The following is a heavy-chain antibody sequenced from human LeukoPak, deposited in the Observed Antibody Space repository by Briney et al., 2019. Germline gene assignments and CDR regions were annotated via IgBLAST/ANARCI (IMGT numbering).Heavy chain of an antibody. CDR1: GGSFSGYY. J-gene: IGHJ4*02. CDR3: ARRGSYYNFDY. D-gene: IGHD1-26*01. V-gene: IGHV4-34*01. Sequence: SETLSLTCAVYGGSFSGYYWSWIRQPPGKGLEWIGSIYHSGSTYYNPSLKSRVTISVDTSKNQFSLKLISVTAADTAVYYCARRGSYYNFDYWGQGTLVTVSS. CDR2: IYHSGST.